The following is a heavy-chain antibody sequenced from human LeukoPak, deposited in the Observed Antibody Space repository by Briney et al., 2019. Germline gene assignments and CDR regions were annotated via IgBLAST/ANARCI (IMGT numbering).Heavy chain of an antibody. D-gene: IGHD6-13*01. CDR1: GFTFSSYA. V-gene: IGHV3-30-3*01. J-gene: IGHJ4*02. CDR2: ISYDGSNK. CDR3: AKGKTAAAGSRGPYFDY. Sequence: GRSLRLSCAASGFTFSSYAMHWVRQAPGKGLEWVAVISYDGSNKYYADSVKGRFTISRDNSKNTLYLQMNSLRAEDTAVYYCAKGKTAAAGSRGPYFDYWGQGTLVTVSS.